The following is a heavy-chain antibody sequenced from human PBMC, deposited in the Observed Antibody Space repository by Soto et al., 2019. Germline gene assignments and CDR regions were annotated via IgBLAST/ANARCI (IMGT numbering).Heavy chain of an antibody. Sequence: GGSLRLSCAASGFTFSSYAMSWVRQAPGKGLEWVSAISGSGGSTYYADSVKGRFTISRDNSKNTLYLQMNSLRAEDTAVYYCAKGYCSGGSCYSTDAFDIWGQGTMVTVSS. J-gene: IGHJ3*02. D-gene: IGHD2-15*01. CDR3: AKGYCSGGSCYSTDAFDI. V-gene: IGHV3-23*01. CDR2: ISGSGGST. CDR1: GFTFSSYA.